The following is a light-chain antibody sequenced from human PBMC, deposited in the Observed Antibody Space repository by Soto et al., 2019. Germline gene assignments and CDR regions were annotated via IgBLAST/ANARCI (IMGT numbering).Light chain of an antibody. J-gene: IGKJ5*01. CDR3: QQYTQWPIT. CDR2: GIS. V-gene: IGKV3-15*01. Sequence: EIEMTQSPDTLSLSPGETATLSCRASQTIGRNYLAWYQQKPGQVPRLLIYGISTRATDIPARFSGSGSGTEFTLTISSLQSEDFAVYYCQQYTQWPITFGQGTRLEIK. CDR1: QTIGRN.